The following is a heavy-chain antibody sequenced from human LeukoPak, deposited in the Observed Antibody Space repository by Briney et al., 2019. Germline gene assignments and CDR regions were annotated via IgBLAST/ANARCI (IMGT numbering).Heavy chain of an antibody. CDR3: ARDEYDFWGGYYTTPFDY. Sequence: ASVKVSCKASGYTFISYGINWVRQAPGQGLEWMGWISAYNGNTNYAQKFQGRVTMTTDTSTSTAYMELRSLRSYDTAVYYCARDEYDFWGGYYTTPFDYWGQGTLVTVSS. CDR2: ISAYNGNT. V-gene: IGHV1-18*01. D-gene: IGHD3-3*01. J-gene: IGHJ4*02. CDR1: GYTFISYG.